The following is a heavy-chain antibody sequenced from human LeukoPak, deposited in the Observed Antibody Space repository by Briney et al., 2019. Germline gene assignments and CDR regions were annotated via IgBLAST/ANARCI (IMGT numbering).Heavy chain of an antibody. J-gene: IGHJ4*01. CDR3: AREGFYFFDF. Sequence: GGSLRLSCAASGFTFTNNFMSWVRQVPGKGLEWVANIKQDGSETTYADSVRGRFTIFRDNAKDSVYLQMNSLRAEDSATYYCAREGFYFFDFWGQGTLVTVSS. V-gene: IGHV3-7*01. CDR2: IKQDGSET. CDR1: GFTFTNNF.